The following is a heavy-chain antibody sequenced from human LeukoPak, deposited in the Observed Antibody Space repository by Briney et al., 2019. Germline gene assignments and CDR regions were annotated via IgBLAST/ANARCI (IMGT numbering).Heavy chain of an antibody. CDR2: MNSDGSAT. J-gene: IGHJ4*02. V-gene: IGHV3-74*01. CDR1: GFSFSNYW. CDR3: AKGPNYFDY. Sequence: GGSLRLSCAASGFSFSNYWMHWVRQAPGKGLVWVTRMNSDGSATYYADSVQGRITISRDNAKNTLYLQMDSLRAEDTAMYFCAKGPNYFDYWGQGTLVTVSS.